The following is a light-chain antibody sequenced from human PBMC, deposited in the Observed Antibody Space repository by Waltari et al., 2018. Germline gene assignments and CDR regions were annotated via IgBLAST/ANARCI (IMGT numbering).Light chain of an antibody. V-gene: IGKV3-15*01. CDR1: QTVGTR. CDR2: GAY. J-gene: IGKJ4*01. CDR3: QQYEDWRRHS. Sequence: EIVVTQSPATLSVSPGERVTLSCRASQTVGTRLAWYQQKPGQTPRLLFFGAYSRASGVPARFSGRGSGTDCTLAISSLQSEDFAVYYCQQYEDWRRHSFGGVTKVQIE.